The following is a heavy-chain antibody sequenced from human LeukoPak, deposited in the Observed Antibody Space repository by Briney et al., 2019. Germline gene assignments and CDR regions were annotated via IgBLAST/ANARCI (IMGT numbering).Heavy chain of an antibody. J-gene: IGHJ4*02. CDR3: AKGIGASSSSGFDY. Sequence: GRSLRLSCAASGFTFDDYAMHWVRQAPGKGLEWVSGISWNSGSIGYADSVKGRFTISRDNAKNSLYLQMNSLRAEDMALYYCAKGIGASSSSGFDYWGQGTLVTVSS. CDR2: ISWNSGSI. D-gene: IGHD6-6*01. CDR1: GFTFDDYA. V-gene: IGHV3-9*03.